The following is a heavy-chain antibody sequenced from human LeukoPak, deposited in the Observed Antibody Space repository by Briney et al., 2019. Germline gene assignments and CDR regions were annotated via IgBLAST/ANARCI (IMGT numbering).Heavy chain of an antibody. CDR2: ISGGGSGT. D-gene: IGHD2-21*02. Sequence: GGSLRISCAASGVICNTNGMNLVGNAPWHGLQPVSVISGGGSGTYYADSVKGRFTISRDNSKNTVYLQMNSLRAEDTAVYYCAKVSHRVTGYFDYWGQGTLVTVSS. CDR1: GVICNTNG. V-gene: IGHV3-23*01. CDR3: AKVSHRVTGYFDY. J-gene: IGHJ4*02.